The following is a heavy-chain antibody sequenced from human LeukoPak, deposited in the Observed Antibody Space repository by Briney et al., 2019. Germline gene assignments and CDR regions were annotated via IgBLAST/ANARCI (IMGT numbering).Heavy chain of an antibody. CDR3: ARDVHRGPDRELNAFDI. CDR1: GGSISSYY. D-gene: IGHD3-10*01. V-gene: IGHV4-59*01. CDR2: IYYSGST. J-gene: IGHJ3*02. Sequence: SETLSLTCTVSGGSISSYYWSWIRQPPGKGLEWIGYIYYSGSTNYNPSLKSRVTISVDTSKNQFSLKLSSVTAADTAVYYCARDVHRGPDRELNAFDIWGQGTMVTVSS.